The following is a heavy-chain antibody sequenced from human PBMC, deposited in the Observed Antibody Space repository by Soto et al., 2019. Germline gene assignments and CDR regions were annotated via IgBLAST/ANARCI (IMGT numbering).Heavy chain of an antibody. J-gene: IGHJ6*02. CDR1: GFTFSAYY. CDR2: ITSSSDYT. CDR3: VREYYYGMDV. Sequence: QEQLVESGGGLVRPGGSLRLSCAASGFTFSAYYMTWMRQAPGKGLEWVSYITSSSDYTNYAGSVKGRFTISRDNAKNSLYLQMNSLRVEDTAVHYCVREYYYGMDVWGQGTTVTVSS. V-gene: IGHV3-11*05.